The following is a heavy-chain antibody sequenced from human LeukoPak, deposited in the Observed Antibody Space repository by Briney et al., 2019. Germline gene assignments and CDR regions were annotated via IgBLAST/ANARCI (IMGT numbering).Heavy chain of an antibody. V-gene: IGHV4-39*07. CDR1: GGSISITNYY. Sequence: SETLSLTCTVSGGSISITNYYWGWIRQPPGKGLEWIGSSYYSGSTYYNPSLRSRVTISVDTSKNQFSLKLSSVTAADTAVYYCASDFDYWGQGTLVTVSS. CDR3: ASDFDY. J-gene: IGHJ4*02. CDR2: SYYSGST.